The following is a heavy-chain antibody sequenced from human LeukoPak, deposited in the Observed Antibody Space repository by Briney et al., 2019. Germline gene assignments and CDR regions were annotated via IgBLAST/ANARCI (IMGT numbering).Heavy chain of an antibody. CDR3: ARGVDTAMVTDYMDV. V-gene: IGHV1-2*06. J-gene: IGHJ6*03. D-gene: IGHD5-18*01. CDR1: GYTFTSYY. CDR2: INPNSGGT. Sequence: ASVKVSCKASGYTFTSYYMHWVRQAPGQGLEWMGRINPNSGGTNYAQKFQGRVTMTRDTSISTAYMELSRLRSDDTAVYYCARGVDTAMVTDYMDVWGKGTTVTVSS.